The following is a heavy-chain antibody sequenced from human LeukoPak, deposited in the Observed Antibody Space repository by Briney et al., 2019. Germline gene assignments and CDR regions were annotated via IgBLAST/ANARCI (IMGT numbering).Heavy chain of an antibody. Sequence: GRSLRLSCAASGFTFSSYAMSWVRQAPGKGLEWVSAISGSGGSTYYADSVKGRFTISRDNSKNTLYLQMNSLRAEDTAVYYCAKDSDYYGSGSFDYWGQGTLVTVSS. D-gene: IGHD3-10*01. V-gene: IGHV3-23*01. CDR1: GFTFSSYA. CDR2: ISGSGGST. CDR3: AKDSDYYGSGSFDY. J-gene: IGHJ4*02.